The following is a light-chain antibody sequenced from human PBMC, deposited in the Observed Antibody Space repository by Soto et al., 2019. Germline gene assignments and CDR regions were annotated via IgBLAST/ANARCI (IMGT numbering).Light chain of an antibody. CDR3: QQYGSSPQA. CDR2: GAS. J-gene: IGKJ1*01. V-gene: IGKV3-20*01. CDR1: QSVASTH. Sequence: EIVLTQSPGTLSLSPGERATLSCRASQSVASTHLAWYQQKPGQAPRLLIYGASSRATGIPDRFSGNGSGTAFTLTISRLEPEDFAVYYCQQYGSSPQAFGQGTKVEIK.